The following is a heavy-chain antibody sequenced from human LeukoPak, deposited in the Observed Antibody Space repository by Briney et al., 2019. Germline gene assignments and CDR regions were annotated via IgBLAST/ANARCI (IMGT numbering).Heavy chain of an antibody. CDR2: INPNSGGT. CDR3: ARDSGSYY. V-gene: IGHV1-2*02. Sequence: ASVKVSCKASGYTFTGYYMHWVRQAPGQGLEWMGWINPNSGGTNYAQKFQGRVTMTTDTSTSTAYMELRSLRSDDTAVYYCARDSGSYYWGQGTLVTVSS. D-gene: IGHD1-26*01. J-gene: IGHJ4*02. CDR1: GYTFTGYY.